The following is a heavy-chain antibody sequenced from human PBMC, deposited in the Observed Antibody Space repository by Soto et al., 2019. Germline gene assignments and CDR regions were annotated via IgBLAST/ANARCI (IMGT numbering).Heavy chain of an antibody. J-gene: IGHJ4*02. D-gene: IGHD6-13*01. CDR1: GGSISSGDYY. CDR2: IYYSGST. Sequence: QVQLQESGPGLVKPSQTLSLTCTVSGGSISSGDYYWSWIRQPPGKGLEWIGYIYYSGSTYYNPSLKNRVTISVDTSKNQFSLKLSSVTAADTAVYYCARDRLAAAGTSDYWGQGTLVTVSS. V-gene: IGHV4-30-4*01. CDR3: ARDRLAAAGTSDY.